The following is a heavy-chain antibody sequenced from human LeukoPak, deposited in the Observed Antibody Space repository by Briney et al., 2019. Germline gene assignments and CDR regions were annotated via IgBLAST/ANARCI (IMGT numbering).Heavy chain of an antibody. V-gene: IGHV1-18*01. J-gene: IGHJ6*02. CDR2: ISAYNGNT. Sequence: ASVKVSCKASGYSYRSYGFNWVRQAPGQGLEWMGWISAYNGNTNYAQKLQGRVTMTTDTSTSTAYMELRSLRSDDTAVYYCARAGWGVNYYQPMDVWGQGTTVTVSS. D-gene: IGHD3-22*01. CDR1: GYSYRSYG. CDR3: ARAGWGVNYYQPMDV.